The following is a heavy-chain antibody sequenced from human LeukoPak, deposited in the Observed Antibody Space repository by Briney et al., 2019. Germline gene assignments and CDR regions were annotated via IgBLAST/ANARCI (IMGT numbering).Heavy chain of an antibody. CDR3: APRRSSFSYTSGGDYYYYYYMDV. Sequence: SETLSLTCTVSGGSGSSDSWSWIRQPPRQGLEGIGYISYSGSTSYNHPHNSRANIYVGPSKSQLSLKLRSVTAADPAVYYCAPRRSSFSYTSGGDYYYYYYMDVWGKGTTVIVS. CDR2: ISYSGST. J-gene: IGHJ6*03. CDR1: GGSGSSDS. V-gene: IGHV4-59*02. D-gene: IGHD2-21*02.